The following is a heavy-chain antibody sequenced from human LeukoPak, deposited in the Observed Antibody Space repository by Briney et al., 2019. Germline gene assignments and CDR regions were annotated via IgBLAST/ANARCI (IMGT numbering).Heavy chain of an antibody. J-gene: IGHJ4*02. CDR2: ISSSGSTI. D-gene: IGHD6-13*01. V-gene: IGHV3-48*03. Sequence: GGSLRLSCAASAFTFSTYEMNWVRQAPGKGLEWVSYISSSGSTIYYADSVKGRFTISRDNAKNSLYLQMNSLRAEDTAVYYCARVEIAAAGAYFDYWGQGTLVTVSS. CDR3: ARVEIAAAGAYFDY. CDR1: AFTFSTYE.